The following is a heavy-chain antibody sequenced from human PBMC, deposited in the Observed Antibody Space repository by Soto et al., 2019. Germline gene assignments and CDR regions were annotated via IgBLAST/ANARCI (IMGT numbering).Heavy chain of an antibody. Sequence: GGSLRLSCAASGFTFSSFEMNWVRQAPGKGLEWVSKIGSSGSTIWYADSVKGRFTISRDNAKNSLYLQMNSLRGEDTAVYYCARATYSSSYYFDSWGQGTLVTVSS. D-gene: IGHD6-6*01. CDR2: IGSSGSTI. V-gene: IGHV3-48*03. CDR1: GFTFSSFE. J-gene: IGHJ4*02. CDR3: ARATYSSSYYFDS.